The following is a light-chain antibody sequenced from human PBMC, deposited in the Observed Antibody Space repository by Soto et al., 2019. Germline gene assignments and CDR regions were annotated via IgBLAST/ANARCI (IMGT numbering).Light chain of an antibody. Sequence: QSVLTHPAPVSGSPGQSLTISCTGTSSDVGGYNYVSWYQQHPGKAPKLMIYDVSNRPSGVSNRFSGSKSGNTASLTISGLQAEDEADYYCSSYTSSSTLLVFGTGTKVTV. J-gene: IGLJ1*01. CDR2: DVS. CDR1: SSDVGGYNY. V-gene: IGLV2-14*01. CDR3: SSYTSSSTLLV.